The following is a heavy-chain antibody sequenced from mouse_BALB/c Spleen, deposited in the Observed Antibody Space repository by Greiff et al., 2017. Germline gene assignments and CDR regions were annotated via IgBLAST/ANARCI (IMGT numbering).Heavy chain of an antibody. CDR2: ISYDGSN. J-gene: IGHJ3*01. D-gene: IGHD2-1*01. CDR1: GYSFTSGYY. V-gene: IGHV3-6*02. Sequence: LLESGPGLVKPSQSLSLTCSVTGYSFTSGYYWNWIRQFPGNKLEWMGYISYDGSNNYNPSLKNRISITRDTSKNQFFLKLNSVTTEDTATYDCASPPYGNYGAWFAYWGQGTLVTVSA. CDR3: ASPPYGNYGAWFAY.